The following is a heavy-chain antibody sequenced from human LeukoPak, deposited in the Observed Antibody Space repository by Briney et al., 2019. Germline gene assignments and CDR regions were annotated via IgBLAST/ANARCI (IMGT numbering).Heavy chain of an antibody. Sequence: SVKVSCKASGGTFSSYAISWVRQAPGQGLEWMGGIIPIFGTANYAQKFQGRVTITADESTSTAYMELSSLRSEDTAVYYCATASSGWYFGFDYWGQGTLVTVSS. V-gene: IGHV1-69*13. CDR1: GGTFSSYA. CDR2: IIPIFGTA. CDR3: ATASSGWYFGFDY. D-gene: IGHD6-19*01. J-gene: IGHJ4*02.